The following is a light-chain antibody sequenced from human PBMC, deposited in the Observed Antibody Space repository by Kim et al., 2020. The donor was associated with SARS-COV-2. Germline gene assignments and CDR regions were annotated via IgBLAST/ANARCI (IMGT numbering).Light chain of an antibody. Sequence: SVSPGQRATLSCRASQSVGTYLAWYQQKPGQAPRLLIYDASNRASGIPDRFRGSGSGTDFTLTISSVEPGDFAIYYCQQRDNWLTFGGGTKVDIK. CDR2: DAS. CDR3: QQRDNWLT. CDR1: QSVGTY. J-gene: IGKJ4*01. V-gene: IGKV3-11*01.